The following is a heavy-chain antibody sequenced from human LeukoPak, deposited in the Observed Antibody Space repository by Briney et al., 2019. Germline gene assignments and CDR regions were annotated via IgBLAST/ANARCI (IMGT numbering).Heavy chain of an antibody. D-gene: IGHD6-19*01. CDR3: ARDRGGGGWYYFDY. CDR1: GGTFSSYA. V-gene: IGHV1-69*06. J-gene: IGHJ4*02. CDR2: IIPIFGTA. Sequence: EASVKVSCKASGGTFSSYAISWVRQAPGQGLEWMGGIIPIFGTANYAQKFQGRVTITADKSTSTAYMELSSLRSEDTAVYYCARDRGGGGWYYFDYWGQGTLVTVSS.